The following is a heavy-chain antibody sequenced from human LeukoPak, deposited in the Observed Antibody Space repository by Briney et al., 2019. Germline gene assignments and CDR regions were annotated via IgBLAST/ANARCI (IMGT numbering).Heavy chain of an antibody. CDR2: THYSGST. J-gene: IGHJ4*02. Sequence: SETLSLTCTVSGGSISDYYWTWIRRPPGKGPEWIGYTHYSGSTNYNPSLKSRVTISVDTSKNQFSLKLTSVTAADTAVYYCAREGTTVTHFDYWGQGTLVTVSS. CDR1: GGSISDYY. CDR3: AREGTTVTHFDY. V-gene: IGHV4-59*01. D-gene: IGHD4-11*01.